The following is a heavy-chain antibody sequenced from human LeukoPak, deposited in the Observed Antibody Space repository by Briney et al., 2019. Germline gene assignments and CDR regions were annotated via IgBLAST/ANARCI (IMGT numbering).Heavy chain of an antibody. CDR2: ISGSGDFT. D-gene: IGHD1-14*01. V-gene: IGHV3-23*01. CDR3: AKKYNTGLDP. CDR1: GFTLRSYG. J-gene: IGHJ5*02. Sequence: PGGTLRLSCAASGFTLRSYGMNWVRQAPGKGLEWVSTISGSGDFTYYADSVRGRFTISRDNSKNTLYLQMNSLRAEDTAVYYCAKKYNTGLDPWGQGTLVTVSS.